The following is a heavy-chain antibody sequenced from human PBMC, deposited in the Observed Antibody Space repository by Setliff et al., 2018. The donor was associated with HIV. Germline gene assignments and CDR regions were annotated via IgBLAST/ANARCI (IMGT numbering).Heavy chain of an antibody. CDR2: ITGSSDTI. V-gene: IGHV3-48*03. Sequence: GGSLRLSCAASGFTFSSYEMDWFRQAPGKGLEWVSYITGSSDTIYYADSVKGRFTISRDNAKNSLYLQMNTLRAEDTAVYYCARDQLRIPERWDFDFWGQGTLVTV. CDR3: ARDQLRIPERWDFDF. D-gene: IGHD1-26*01. J-gene: IGHJ4*02. CDR1: GFTFSSYE.